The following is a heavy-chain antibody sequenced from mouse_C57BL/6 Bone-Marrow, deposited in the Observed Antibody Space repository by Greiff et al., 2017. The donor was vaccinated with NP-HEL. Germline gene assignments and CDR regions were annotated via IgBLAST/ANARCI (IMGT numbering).Heavy chain of an antibody. Sequence: EVQLVESGGGLVKPGGSLKLSCAASGFTFSSYAMSWVRQTPEKRLEWVATISDGGSYTYYPDNVKGRFTISRDNAKNNLYLQMSHLKSEDTAMYYCARDGDYEGYWGQGTTLTVSS. CDR3: ARDGDYEGY. CDR1: GFTFSSYA. CDR2: ISDGGSYT. V-gene: IGHV5-4*01. D-gene: IGHD2-4*01. J-gene: IGHJ2*01.